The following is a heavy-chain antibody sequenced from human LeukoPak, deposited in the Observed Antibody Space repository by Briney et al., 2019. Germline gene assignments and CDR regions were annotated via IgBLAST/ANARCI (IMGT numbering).Heavy chain of an antibody. J-gene: IGHJ4*02. V-gene: IGHV3-49*04. Sequence: GGSLRLSCTASGFTFGDYAMTWVRQAPGKGLEWVGFTRSKIYGGTPEYAASVKGRFTISRDDSKGIAYLQMNSLETEDTAVYYCTRDQTPYYWGQGTLVTVSS. CDR1: GFTFGDYA. CDR3: TRDQTPYY. CDR2: TRSKIYGGTP.